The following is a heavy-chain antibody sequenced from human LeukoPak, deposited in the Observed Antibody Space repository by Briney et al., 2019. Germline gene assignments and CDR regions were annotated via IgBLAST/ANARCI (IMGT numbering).Heavy chain of an antibody. CDR1: GGSLTDYY. Sequence: SETLSLTCAVYGGSLTDYYWAWIRQPPEKGLEWIGEINHSGSTNYSPSLKSRVTISLDTSKNQFFLKLNSVTAADTAVYYCAREDWYFDLWGRGTLVTVSS. CDR2: INHSGST. J-gene: IGHJ2*01. CDR3: AREDWYFDL. V-gene: IGHV4-34*01.